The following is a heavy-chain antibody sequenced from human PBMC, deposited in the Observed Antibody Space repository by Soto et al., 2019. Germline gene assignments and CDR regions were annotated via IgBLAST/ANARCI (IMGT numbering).Heavy chain of an antibody. V-gene: IGHV1-18*01. CDR3: KTRGSSWPPRYFDY. CDR2: ISAYDDKT. J-gene: IGHJ4*02. CDR1: GYAFTSYG. Sequence: ASVKVSWKTAGYAFTSYGINWVRQAPGQGPEWMGWISAYDDKTIYSQKFQGRVTLTADTSTTTAYMELRGLGSDDTALYYCKTRGSSWPPRYFDYWGQGILVTVSS. D-gene: IGHD6-13*01.